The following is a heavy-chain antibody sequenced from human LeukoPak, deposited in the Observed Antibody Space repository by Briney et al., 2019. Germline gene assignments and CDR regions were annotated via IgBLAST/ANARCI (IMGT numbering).Heavy chain of an antibody. CDR1: GYTFTSYG. D-gene: IGHD5-12*01. CDR2: ISAYNGNT. V-gene: IGHV1-18*01. CDR3: ARDRSVVATTGVGY. J-gene: IGHJ4*02. Sequence: ASVKVSCKASGYTFTSYGISWVRQAPGQGLEWMGWISAYNGNTNYAQKLQGRVTMTTDTSTSTAYMELRSLRSDDTAVYYCARDRSVVATTGVGYWGQGTLVTVSS.